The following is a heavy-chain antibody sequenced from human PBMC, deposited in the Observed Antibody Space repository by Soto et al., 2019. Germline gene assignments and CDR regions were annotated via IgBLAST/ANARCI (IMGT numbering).Heavy chain of an antibody. Sequence: GGSLRLSCAAPGFTFSSYAMSWVRQAPGKGLEWVSAISGSGGSTYYADSVKGRFTISRDNSKNTLYLQMNSLRAEGTAVYYCAKDRLRFLEWLLFDYWGQGTLVTVSS. D-gene: IGHD3-3*01. V-gene: IGHV3-23*01. J-gene: IGHJ4*02. CDR2: ISGSGGST. CDR3: AKDRLRFLEWLLFDY. CDR1: GFTFSSYA.